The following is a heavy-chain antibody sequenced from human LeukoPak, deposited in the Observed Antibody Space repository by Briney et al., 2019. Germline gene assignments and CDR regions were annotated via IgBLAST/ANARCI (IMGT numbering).Heavy chain of an antibody. J-gene: IGHJ4*02. CDR1: GFTVSSNY. D-gene: IGHD6-13*01. Sequence: HPGGSLRLSCAASGFTVSSNYMSWVRQAPGKGLEWVSVIYSGGSTYYADSVKGRFTISRDNSKNTLYLQMNSLRAEDTAVYYCAAYSSSWYEYYFDYWGQRTLVTVSS. CDR3: AAYSSSWYEYYFDY. V-gene: IGHV3-66*02. CDR2: IYSGGST.